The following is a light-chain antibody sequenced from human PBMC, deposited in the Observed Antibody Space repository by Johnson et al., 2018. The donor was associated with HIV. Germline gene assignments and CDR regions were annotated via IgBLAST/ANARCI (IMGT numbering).Light chain of an antibody. V-gene: IGLV1-51*02. CDR3: GTWDTSLTTGGV. Sequence: QSVLTQPPSVSAAPVQKVTISCSGSSSNIGNNYVSWYQQLPGTAPKLLIYENNKRPSGIPDRFSGSKSGTSATLGITGLKTGDEADYYCGTWDTSLTTGGVFGTGTEVTVL. CDR1: SSNIGNNY. J-gene: IGLJ1*01. CDR2: ENN.